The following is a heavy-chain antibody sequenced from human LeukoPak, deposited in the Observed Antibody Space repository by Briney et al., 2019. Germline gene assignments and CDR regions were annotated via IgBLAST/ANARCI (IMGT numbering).Heavy chain of an antibody. CDR2: IYYSGST. CDR1: GGSISSYY. D-gene: IGHD3-3*01. J-gene: IGHJ4*02. V-gene: IGHV4-59*01. Sequence: SETLSLTCTVSGGSISSYYWSWIRQPPGKGLEWIGYIYYSGSTNYNPSLKSRVTISVDTSKNQFSLKLSSVTAADTAVYYCARGYLEWLLYLDYWGQGTLVTGSS. CDR3: ARGYLEWLLYLDY.